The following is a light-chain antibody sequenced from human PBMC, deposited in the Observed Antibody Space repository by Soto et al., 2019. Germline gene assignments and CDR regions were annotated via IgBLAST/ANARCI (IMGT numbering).Light chain of an antibody. Sequence: DIQMTQSPSSLSASXXDRVTITCWASQSLSSYVNRDQQKPGKAPKXXSYAASSLQSGGPSRFSGSGSGTDFTLTSSSLQPEDFATYYCQQSYSTPPTFGGGTKVDIK. CDR2: AAS. V-gene: IGKV1-39*01. CDR1: QSLSSY. J-gene: IGKJ4*01. CDR3: QQSYSTPPT.